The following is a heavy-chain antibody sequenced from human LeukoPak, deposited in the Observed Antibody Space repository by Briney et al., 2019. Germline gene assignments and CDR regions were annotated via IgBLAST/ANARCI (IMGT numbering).Heavy chain of an antibody. J-gene: IGHJ4*02. Sequence: PGGSLRLSCAVSGFTFNNYWMSWVRQAPGKGLEWVSYISSSSSIIYYADSVKGRLTISRDNAKNSLYLQMNSLRAEDTAVYYCALCGWAGYYTLNWGQGTLVTVSS. D-gene: IGHD3/OR15-3a*01. CDR1: GFTFNNYW. V-gene: IGHV3-48*01. CDR3: ALCGWAGYYTLN. CDR2: ISSSSSII.